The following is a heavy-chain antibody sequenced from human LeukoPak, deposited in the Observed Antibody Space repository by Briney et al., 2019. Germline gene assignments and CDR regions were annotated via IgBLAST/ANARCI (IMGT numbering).Heavy chain of an antibody. D-gene: IGHD3-9*01. J-gene: IGHJ4*02. CDR1: GFTFSSYW. Sequence: GRSLRLSCAASGFTFSSYWMSWVRQAPGKGLEWVANIKQDGSEKYYVDSVKGRFTISRDNAKNSLYLQMNSLRAEDTAVYYCAREGRYFDWLAVDYWGQGTLVTVSS. CDR2: IKQDGSEK. CDR3: AREGRYFDWLAVDY. V-gene: IGHV3-7*03.